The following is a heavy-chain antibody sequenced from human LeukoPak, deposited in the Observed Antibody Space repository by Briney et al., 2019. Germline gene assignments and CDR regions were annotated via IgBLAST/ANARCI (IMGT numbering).Heavy chain of an antibody. D-gene: IGHD1-26*01. Sequence: GGSLRLSCAASGFTFSSYWMNWVRHAPGEGLVWVSRIASDGSSTTYADSVKGRFSISRDNAKNTLYLQMNSLRAEDTAVYYCAKGGVVGAFDYWGQGTLVTVSS. V-gene: IGHV3-74*01. CDR3: AKGGVVGAFDY. CDR2: IASDGSST. CDR1: GFTFSSYW. J-gene: IGHJ4*02.